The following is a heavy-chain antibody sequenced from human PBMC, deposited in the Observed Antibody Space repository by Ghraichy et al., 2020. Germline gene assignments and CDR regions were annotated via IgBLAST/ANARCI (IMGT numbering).Heavy chain of an antibody. Sequence: GGSLRLSCAASGFTFSSYAMSWVRQAPGKGLEWVSAISGSGGSTYYADSVKGRFTISRDNSENTLYLQMNSLRAEDTAVYYCAKATNTHGGNSGPFGDYWGQGTLVTVSS. CDR3: AKATNTHGGNSGPFGDY. CDR2: ISGSGGST. D-gene: IGHD4-23*01. CDR1: GFTFSSYA. V-gene: IGHV3-23*01. J-gene: IGHJ4*02.